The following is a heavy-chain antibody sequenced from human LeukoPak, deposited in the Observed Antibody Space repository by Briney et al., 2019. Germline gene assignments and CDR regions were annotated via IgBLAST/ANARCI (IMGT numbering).Heavy chain of an antibody. D-gene: IGHD1-26*01. J-gene: IGHJ4*02. V-gene: IGHV1-8*01. CDR2: MNPNSGNT. CDR3: ARVRGFSRSYPFDY. Sequence: ASVKDSCKASGYTFTSYDINWVRQATGQGLEWMGWMNPNSGNTGYAQKFQGRVTMTRNTSISTAYMELSSLRSEDTAVYYCARVRGFSRSYPFDYWGQGTLVTVSS. CDR1: GYTFTSYD.